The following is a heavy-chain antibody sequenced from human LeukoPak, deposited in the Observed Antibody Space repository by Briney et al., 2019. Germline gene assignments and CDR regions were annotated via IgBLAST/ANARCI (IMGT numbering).Heavy chain of an antibody. CDR1: GGSFSGYY. Sequence: PSETLSLTCAVYGGSFSGYYWSWIRQPPGKGLEWIGEINHSGRTNYNPSLKSRVTISVDTSKNQFSLKLSSVTAADTAVYYCARAIRYFGYYYYYMHVWGKGTTVTISS. CDR2: INHSGRT. D-gene: IGHD3-9*01. J-gene: IGHJ6*03. V-gene: IGHV4-34*01. CDR3: ARAIRYFGYYYYYMHV.